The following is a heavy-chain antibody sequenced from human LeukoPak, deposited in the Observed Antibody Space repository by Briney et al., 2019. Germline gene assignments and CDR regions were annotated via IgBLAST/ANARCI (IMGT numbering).Heavy chain of an antibody. CDR2: ISGSGGST. D-gene: IGHD6-19*01. Sequence: GGSRRLSGAASGFTFSSYAMSWVRRAPGMGLNWVSAISGSGGSTYYADSVKGRFTISRDNSKNTLYLQMNSLRAEDTAVYYCANGGVAGTAAHYWGQGTLVTVSS. V-gene: IGHV3-23*01. CDR1: GFTFSSYA. CDR3: ANGGVAGTAAHY. J-gene: IGHJ4*02.